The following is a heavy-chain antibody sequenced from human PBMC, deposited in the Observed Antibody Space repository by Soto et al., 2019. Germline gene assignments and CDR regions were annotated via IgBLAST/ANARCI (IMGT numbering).Heavy chain of an antibody. J-gene: IGHJ5*02. V-gene: IGHV4-39*01. CDR2: IYYSGST. CDR1: GGSISSSSYY. Sequence: SETLSLTCTVSGGSISSSSYYWGWIRQPPGKGLEWIGSIYYSGSTYYNPSLKSRVTISVDTSKNQFSLKLSSVTAADTAVYYCARGSITTVNWFEPWGQGTLVTVSS. D-gene: IGHD3-10*01. CDR3: ARGSITTVNWFEP.